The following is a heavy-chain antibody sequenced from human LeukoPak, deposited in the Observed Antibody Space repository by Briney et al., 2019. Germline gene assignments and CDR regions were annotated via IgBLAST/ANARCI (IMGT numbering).Heavy chain of an antibody. J-gene: IGHJ4*02. CDR3: AIGDNFDY. Sequence: GGSLRLSCAASGFTFSGYWMSWVRQAPGKGLEWVANIKQDGSEKYYVDSVKGRFTISRDNAKNSLYLQMNSLRAEDTAVYYCAIGDNFDYWGQGTLVTVCS. CDR1: GFTFSGYW. CDR2: IKQDGSEK. V-gene: IGHV3-7*01.